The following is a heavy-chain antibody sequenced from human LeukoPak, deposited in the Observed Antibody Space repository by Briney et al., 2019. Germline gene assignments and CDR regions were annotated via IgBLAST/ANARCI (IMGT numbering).Heavy chain of an antibody. V-gene: IGHV3-48*02. Sequence: GGSLRLSCVASGFTFSTYSINWICQAPGKGLEWISYITSDSSTMSYADSVKGRFTISRDNAKNSLYLHMKSLSDEDTAMYFCVRDLLWAFDIWGQGTMVTVSS. CDR1: GFTFSTYS. CDR2: ITSDSSTM. D-gene: IGHD2-21*01. J-gene: IGHJ3*02. CDR3: VRDLLWAFDI.